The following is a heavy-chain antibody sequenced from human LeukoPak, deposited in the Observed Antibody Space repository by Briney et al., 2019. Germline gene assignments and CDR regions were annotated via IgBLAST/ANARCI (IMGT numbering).Heavy chain of an antibody. CDR2: INHSGRT. D-gene: IGHD1-26*01. J-gene: IGHJ4*02. Sequence: PPETLSLTCAVYVGSFSGSYWSWIRQPPGKGLGWIGEINHSGRTNYNSSLKSRVTISVDTSKNQFSLKLSSVTAADTAVYYCARRGSRGFRVGAIMYYFDYWVQGTRVTVSS. CDR3: ARRGSRGFRVGAIMYYFDY. V-gene: IGHV4-34*01. CDR1: VGSFSGSY.